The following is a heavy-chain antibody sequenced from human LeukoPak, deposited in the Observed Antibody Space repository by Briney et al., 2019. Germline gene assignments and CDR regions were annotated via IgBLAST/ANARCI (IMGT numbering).Heavy chain of an antibody. Sequence: PGGSLRLSCAASGFTFSTSWMHWVRQAPGKGLVWVSHINPDGSTTNYADSVKGRFTISRDNAKNTLYLQMNSLRVEDTAVFYCVRGLLGSEDVWGQGTTVTVPS. V-gene: IGHV3-74*01. CDR3: VRGLLGSEDV. CDR1: GFTFSTSW. D-gene: IGHD3-10*02. CDR2: INPDGSTT. J-gene: IGHJ6*02.